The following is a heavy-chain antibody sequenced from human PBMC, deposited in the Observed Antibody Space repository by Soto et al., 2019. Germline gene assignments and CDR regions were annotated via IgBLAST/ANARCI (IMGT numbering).Heavy chain of an antibody. J-gene: IGHJ6*03. Sequence: SETLSLTCTVAGGSISRYYWSWIRQPPGKGLEWIGYIYYSGSTNYNPSLKSRVTISVDTSKNQFSLKLSSVTAADTAVYYCARDSLAGGYFDWFKSEETQDNYYYYMDVWGKGTTVTVSS. CDR1: GGSISRYY. D-gene: IGHD3-9*01. CDR3: ARDSLAGGYFDWFKSEETQDNYYYYMDV. CDR2: IYYSGST. V-gene: IGHV4-59*01.